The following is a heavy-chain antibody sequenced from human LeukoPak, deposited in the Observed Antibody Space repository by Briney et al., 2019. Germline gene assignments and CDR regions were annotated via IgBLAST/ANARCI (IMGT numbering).Heavy chain of an antibody. J-gene: IGHJ5*02. D-gene: IGHD3-10*01. CDR2: INHSGST. V-gene: IGHV4-34*01. CDR1: GGSFSGYY. Sequence: PSETLSLTCAVYGGSFSGYYWSWIRQPPGKGLEWIGEINHSGSTNYNPSLKSRVTISVDTSKNQFSLKLSSVTAADTAVYYCARGRSYYYGSGSIGGWFDPWGQGTLVTVSS. CDR3: ARGRSYYYGSGSIGGWFDP.